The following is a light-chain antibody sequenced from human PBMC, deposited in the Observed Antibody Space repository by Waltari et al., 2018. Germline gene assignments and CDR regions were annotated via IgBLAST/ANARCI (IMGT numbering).Light chain of an antibody. V-gene: IGKV3-11*01. CDR2: DTS. J-gene: IGKJ4*01. CDR1: QSVNWY. CDR3: QQRSNWPLT. Sequence: EIVLTQSPATLSLSPGERATLSCRASQSVNWYLAWYQQRPGQAPRLLIYDTSNRATGIPARFSGSGSETDFTLTISSLEPDDSAVYYCQQRSNWPLTFGGGTKVEIK.